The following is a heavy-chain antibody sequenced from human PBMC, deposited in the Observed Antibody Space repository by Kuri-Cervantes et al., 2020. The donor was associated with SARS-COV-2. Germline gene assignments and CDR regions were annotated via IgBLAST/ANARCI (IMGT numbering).Heavy chain of an antibody. CDR1: GFTFSSYA. Sequence: LSLTCAASGFTFSSYAMSWVRQAPGKGLEWVSAISGSGGSTYYADSVKGRFTISRDNSKNTLYLQMNSLRAEDTAVYYCARSAARAFDYWGQGTLVTVSS. V-gene: IGHV3-23*01. J-gene: IGHJ4*02. CDR3: ARSAARAFDY. D-gene: IGHD6-6*01. CDR2: ISGSGGST.